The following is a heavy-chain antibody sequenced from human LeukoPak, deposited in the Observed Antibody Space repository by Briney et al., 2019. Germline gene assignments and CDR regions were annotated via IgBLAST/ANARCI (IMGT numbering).Heavy chain of an antibody. J-gene: IGHJ3*02. CDR3: AKDRLRGHYVLGSYRYTGAFDI. CDR1: GGSFSGYY. Sequence: SETLSLTCAVYGGSFSGYYWSWIRQPPGKGLEWIGEINHSGSTNYNPSLKSRVTISVDTSKNQFSLKLSSVTAADTAVYYCAKDRLRGHYVLGSYRYTGAFDIWGQGTMVTVSS. V-gene: IGHV4-34*01. CDR2: INHSGST. D-gene: IGHD3-16*02.